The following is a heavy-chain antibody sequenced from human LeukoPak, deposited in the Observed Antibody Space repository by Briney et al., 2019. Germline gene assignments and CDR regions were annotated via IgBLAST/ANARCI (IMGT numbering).Heavy chain of an antibody. V-gene: IGHV1-8*03. J-gene: IGHJ4*02. CDR1: GYTFTSYD. D-gene: IGHD1-20*01. CDR2: MNPNSGNT. Sequence: ASVKVSCKASGYTFTSYDINWVRQATGQGLEWMGWMNPNSGNTGYAQKFQGRVTITRNTSISTAYMELSSLRSEDTAVYYCGVVTITGTTASDYWGQGTLVTVSS. CDR3: GVVTITGTTASDY.